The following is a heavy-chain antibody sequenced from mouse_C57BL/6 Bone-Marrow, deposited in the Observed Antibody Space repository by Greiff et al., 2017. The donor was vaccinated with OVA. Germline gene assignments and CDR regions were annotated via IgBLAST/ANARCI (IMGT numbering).Heavy chain of an antibody. V-gene: IGHV1-63*01. J-gene: IGHJ2*01. CDR1: GYTFTNYW. CDR2: IYPGGGYT. CDR3: ARRGIYYGYSYYFDY. D-gene: IGHD2-2*01. Sequence: QVQLQQSGAELVRPGTSVKMSCKASGYTFTNYWIGWAKQRPGHGLEWIGDIYPGGGYTNYNEKFKGKATLTADKSSSTAYMQFSSLTSEDSAIYYCARRGIYYGYSYYFDYWGQGTTLTVSS.